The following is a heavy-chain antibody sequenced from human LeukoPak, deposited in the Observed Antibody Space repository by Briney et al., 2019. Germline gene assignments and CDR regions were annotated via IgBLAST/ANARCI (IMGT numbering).Heavy chain of an antibody. J-gene: IGHJ4*02. CDR3: ARLRIAAAGMGSVGGFDY. CDR1: GYTFTGYY. V-gene: IGHV1-2*04. CDR2: INPNSGGT. D-gene: IGHD6-13*01. Sequence: GASVKVSCKASGYTFTGYYMHWVRQAPGQGLEWMGWINPNSGGTNYAQKFQGWVTMTRDTSISTAYMELSRLRSDDTAVYYCARLRIAAAGMGSVGGFDYWGQGTLVTVSS.